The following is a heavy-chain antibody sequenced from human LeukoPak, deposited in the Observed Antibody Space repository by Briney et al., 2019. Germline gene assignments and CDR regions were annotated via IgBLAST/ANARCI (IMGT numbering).Heavy chain of an antibody. CDR2: ISGSGGST. Sequence: GGSLRLSCAASGFTFSSYAMSWVRQAPGKGLEWVSAISGSGGSTYYADSVKGGFTISRENSKKRLYLQMNSLRAEDTAVYYCAKCRRGILMVYAMAYYFDYWGQGTLVTVSS. CDR3: AKCRRGILMVYAMAYYFDY. V-gene: IGHV3-23*01. J-gene: IGHJ4*02. CDR1: GFTFSSYA. D-gene: IGHD2-8*01.